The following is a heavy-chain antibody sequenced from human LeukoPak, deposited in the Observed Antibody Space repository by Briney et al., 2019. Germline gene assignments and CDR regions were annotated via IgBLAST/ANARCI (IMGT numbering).Heavy chain of an antibody. V-gene: IGHV4-38-2*02. CDR3: ASRYSSSWYSRSYYYYYMDV. Sequence: SETLSLTCTVSGYSISSGYYWGWIRQPPGKGLEWIGSIYHSGSTYYNPSLKSRVTISVDKSKNQFSLKLSSVTAADTAVYYCASRYSSSWYSRSYYYYYMDVWGKGTTVTVSS. CDR2: IYHSGST. CDR1: GYSISSGYY. D-gene: IGHD6-13*01. J-gene: IGHJ6*03.